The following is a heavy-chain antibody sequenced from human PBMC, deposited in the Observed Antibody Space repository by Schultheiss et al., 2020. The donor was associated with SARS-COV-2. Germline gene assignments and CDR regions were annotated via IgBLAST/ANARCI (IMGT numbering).Heavy chain of an antibody. CDR2: ISYDGTNK. Sequence: GGSLRLSCAASGFTFSRHGVHWVRQAPGKGLEWVAAISYDGTNKFYGDSVKGRFTISRDSSKNTLYLQMNSLRAEDTAVYYCARNRGYSYGCDLDYWGQGTLVTVSS. V-gene: IGHV3-30*03. CDR3: ARNRGYSYGCDLDY. D-gene: IGHD5-18*01. CDR1: GFTFSRHG. J-gene: IGHJ4*02.